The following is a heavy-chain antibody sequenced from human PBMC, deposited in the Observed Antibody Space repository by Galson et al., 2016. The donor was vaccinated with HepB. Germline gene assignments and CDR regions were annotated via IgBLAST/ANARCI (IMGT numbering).Heavy chain of an antibody. CDR2: IDPSDSYT. CDR1: GYSFTNYW. Sequence: QSGAEVKKPGESLRISCKGSGYSFTNYWISWVRQMPGKGLEWMGKIDPSDSYTNYSPSFQGHVTMSVDKSISTAYLQWSSLKASDTAVYYCARPGITIYGAPDYWGQGTLVTVSS. D-gene: IGHD3-9*01. J-gene: IGHJ4*02. V-gene: IGHV5-10-1*01. CDR3: ARPGITIYGAPDY.